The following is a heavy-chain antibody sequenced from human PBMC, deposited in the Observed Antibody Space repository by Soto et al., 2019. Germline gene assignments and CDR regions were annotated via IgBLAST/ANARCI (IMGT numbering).Heavy chain of an antibody. Sequence: QVQLVQSGAEVKKPGSSVKVSCKASGGTFSSYAISWVRQAPGRGLEWMGGIIPIFGTANYAQKFQGRVTITADESTSTAYMELSSLRSEDTAVYYCARGCSGGSCYRRDAFDIWGQGTMVTVSS. CDR3: ARGCSGGSCYRRDAFDI. D-gene: IGHD2-15*01. V-gene: IGHV1-69*01. CDR1: GGTFSSYA. CDR2: IIPIFGTA. J-gene: IGHJ3*02.